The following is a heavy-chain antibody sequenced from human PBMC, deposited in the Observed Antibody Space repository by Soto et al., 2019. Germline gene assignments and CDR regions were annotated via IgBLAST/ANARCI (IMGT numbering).Heavy chain of an antibody. J-gene: IGHJ6*02. CDR3: AKDSTVTTSLYSYYYGLDV. Sequence: LRLSCAASGFTFNNYAMSWVRQAPDKGLEWVSAISGRGGSTYYADSVKGRFTISRDNSKNTLFLQMNSLRAEDTAVYYCAKDSTVTTSLYSYYYGLDVWGQVTTFTVSS. CDR2: ISGRGGST. D-gene: IGHD4-17*01. V-gene: IGHV3-23*01. CDR1: GFTFNNYA.